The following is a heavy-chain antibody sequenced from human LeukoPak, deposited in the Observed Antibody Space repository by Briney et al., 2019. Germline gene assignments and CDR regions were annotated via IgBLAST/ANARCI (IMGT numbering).Heavy chain of an antibody. CDR3: ASILYGYGLDV. CDR2: SDPHQT. Sequence: ASVKVSCKVSGYTLINLSMHWVRQAPGEGLEWMGSSDPHQTNYVRNFQGRLTMTEDTSADTAYMELSSLRSEDTAVYYCASILYGYGLDVWGKGTTVTVSS. D-gene: IGHD2/OR15-2a*01. CDR1: GYTLINLS. J-gene: IGHJ6*04. V-gene: IGHV1-24*01.